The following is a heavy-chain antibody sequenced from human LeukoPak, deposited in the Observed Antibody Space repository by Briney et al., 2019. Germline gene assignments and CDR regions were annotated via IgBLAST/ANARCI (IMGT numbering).Heavy chain of an antibody. D-gene: IGHD3-22*01. CDR2: ISGGGDKT. J-gene: IGHJ4*02. Sequence: GGSLRLSCAASGFTFNNNAMSWVRQAPGKGLEWVSGISGGGDKTDYGDSVKGRFTVSRDNSKNTLYLQVSSLRAEDTAVYYCAKDGGNYYDSRGLDCWGQGTLVTVSS. CDR3: AKDGGNYYDSRGLDC. CDR1: GFTFNNNA. V-gene: IGHV3-23*01.